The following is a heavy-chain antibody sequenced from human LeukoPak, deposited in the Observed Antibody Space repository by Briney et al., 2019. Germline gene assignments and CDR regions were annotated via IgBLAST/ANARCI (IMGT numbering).Heavy chain of an antibody. Sequence: GASVKVSCKASGYTFTGYYMHWVRQAPGHGLEWMGWINPNSGGTNYAQKFQGRVTMTRDTSISTAYMELSRLRSDDTAVYYCARTYDILTGYSYFDYWGQGTLVTVSS. V-gene: IGHV1-2*02. J-gene: IGHJ4*02. CDR1: GYTFTGYY. CDR3: ARTYDILTGYSYFDY. D-gene: IGHD3-9*01. CDR2: INPNSGGT.